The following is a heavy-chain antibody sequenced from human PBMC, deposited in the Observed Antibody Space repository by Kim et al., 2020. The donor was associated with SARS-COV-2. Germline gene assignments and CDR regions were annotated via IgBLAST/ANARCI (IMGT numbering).Heavy chain of an antibody. CDR3: ARRPYDFGYGMDV. Sequence: SPSFQGQVTISADKSISTAYLQWSSLKASDTAMYYCARRPYDFGYGMDVWGQGTTVTVSS. J-gene: IGHJ6*02. D-gene: IGHD3-3*01. V-gene: IGHV5-51*01.